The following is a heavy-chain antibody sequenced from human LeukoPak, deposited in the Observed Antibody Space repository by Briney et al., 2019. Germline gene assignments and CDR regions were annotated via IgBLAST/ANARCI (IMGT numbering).Heavy chain of an antibody. CDR1: GFTFSSYS. D-gene: IGHD4-17*01. J-gene: IGHJ6*02. CDR2: ISSSSSYI. V-gene: IGHV3-21*01. CDR3: ARDAPWGYGDYYYCMDV. Sequence: GGSLRLSCAASGFTFSSYSMNWVRQAPGKGLEWVSSISSSSSYIYYADSVKGRFTISRDNAKNSLYLQMNSLRAEDTAVYYCARDAPWGYGDYYYCMDVWGQGTTVTVSS.